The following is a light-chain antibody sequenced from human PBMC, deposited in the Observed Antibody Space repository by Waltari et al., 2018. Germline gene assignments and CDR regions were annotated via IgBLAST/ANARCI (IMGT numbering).Light chain of an antibody. CDR1: SSNIGNNL. Sequence: PSASGTPGQRVTISCSGSSSNIGNNLVNWYQQVPGKVPKLVIYRSDQRPSGVPDRFSGSKSGTSASLAINGLQSEDEADYYCAAWDDSMHGHWVFGGGTKVTVL. J-gene: IGLJ3*02. CDR2: RSD. CDR3: AAWDDSMHGHWV. V-gene: IGLV1-44*01.